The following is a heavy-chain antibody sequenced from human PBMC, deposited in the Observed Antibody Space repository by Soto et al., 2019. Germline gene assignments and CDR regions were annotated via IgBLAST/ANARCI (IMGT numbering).Heavy chain of an antibody. CDR2: INAGNGNT. Sequence: ASVKVSCKASGYTFTSYAMHWVRQAPGQRLEWMGWINAGNGNTKYSQKFQGRVTITRDTSASTAYMELSSLRSEDTAVYYCAIAGSGSYNTDHYYYYYMDVWGKGTTVTVSS. CDR1: GYTFTSYA. J-gene: IGHJ6*03. CDR3: AIAGSGSYNTDHYYYYYMDV. V-gene: IGHV1-3*01. D-gene: IGHD3-10*01.